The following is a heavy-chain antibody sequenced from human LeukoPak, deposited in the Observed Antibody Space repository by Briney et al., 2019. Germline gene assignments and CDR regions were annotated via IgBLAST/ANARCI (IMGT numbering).Heavy chain of an antibody. D-gene: IGHD2-8*01. J-gene: IGHJ4*02. Sequence: KTSETLSLTCTVSGGSISSSSYYWGWIRQPPGKGLEWTGSIYYSGSSYYTPSLKSRLTISVDTSKDQFSLKLTSVTAADTAVYYCAASGYSTRWYYYDFWGQGTLVTVSS. CDR1: GGSISSSSYY. CDR3: AASGYSTRWYYYDF. CDR2: IYYSGSS. V-gene: IGHV4-39*01.